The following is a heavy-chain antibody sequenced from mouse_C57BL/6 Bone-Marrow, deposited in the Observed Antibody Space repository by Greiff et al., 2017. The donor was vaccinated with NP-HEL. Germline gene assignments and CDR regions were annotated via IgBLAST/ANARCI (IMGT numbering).Heavy chain of an antibody. D-gene: IGHD1-1*01. CDR3: ARRVLYPLAMDY. CDR1: GYTFTSYW. Sequence: QVQLQQPGAELVKPGASVKLSCKASGYTFTSYWMHWVKQRPGQGLEWIGMIHPNSGSTNYNEKFKSKATLTVDKSSSTAYMQLSSLTSEDSAVYYCARRVLYPLAMDYWGQGTSVTVSS. CDR2: IHPNSGST. V-gene: IGHV1-64*01. J-gene: IGHJ4*01.